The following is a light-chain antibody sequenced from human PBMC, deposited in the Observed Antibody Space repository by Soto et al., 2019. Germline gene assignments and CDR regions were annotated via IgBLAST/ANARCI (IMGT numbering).Light chain of an antibody. V-gene: IGKV1-5*01. J-gene: IGKJ4*01. CDR1: QSIRSW. CDR3: QQFDDLPLT. Sequence: DIQMTQSPSTLPASVGDRVTVTCRASQSIRSWLAWSQQKPGKAPKLLIFDASTLEVGVPSRFTGSGSGTDFTLTINSLQPEDVATYYCQQFDDLPLTFGGGTKVDIK. CDR2: DAS.